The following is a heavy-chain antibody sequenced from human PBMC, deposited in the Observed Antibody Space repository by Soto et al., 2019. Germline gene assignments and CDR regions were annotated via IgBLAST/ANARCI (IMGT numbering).Heavy chain of an antibody. J-gene: IGHJ6*02. Sequence: SETLSLTCALSGYSIGRGYYWAWIRQSPGKGLEWIGSIYHAGSVYYNPSLNGRVALSMDTSKNHFSLKLTSVTAADTAVYYCARTFDYYGMDVWGQGTTVTVSS. CDR3: ARTFDYYGMDV. CDR1: GYSIGRGYY. CDR2: IYHAGSV. V-gene: IGHV4-38-2*01.